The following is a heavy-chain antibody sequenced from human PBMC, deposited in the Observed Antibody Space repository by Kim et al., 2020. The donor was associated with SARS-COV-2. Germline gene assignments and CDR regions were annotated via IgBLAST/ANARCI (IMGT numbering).Heavy chain of an antibody. CDR1: GFTFYNAW. CDR2: IISKTDGGTT. CDR3: TETEVGGHNY. V-gene: IGHV3-15*01. Sequence: GGSLRLSCAASGFTFYNAWMSWVRQAPGEGLEWVGRIISKTDGGTTDYAEPVKGRFTISRDDSKNTLYLQMNSLKTEDTAVYYCTETEVGGHNYWGQGTLVTVSS. J-gene: IGHJ4*02. D-gene: IGHD3-16*01.